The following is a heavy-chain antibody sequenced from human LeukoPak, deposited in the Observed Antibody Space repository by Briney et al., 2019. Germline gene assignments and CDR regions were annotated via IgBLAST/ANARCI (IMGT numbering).Heavy chain of an antibody. Sequence: SQTLSLTCAISGDSVSTNSATWTWLRQSPSRGLEWLGRTYYRSKWSNDYAVSMKSRIAINPDTSKNQFSLQLNSVTPEDTAVYYCARLVGASWFDSWGQGTLVTVSS. CDR1: GDSVSTNSAT. V-gene: IGHV6-1*01. CDR2: TYYRSKWSN. D-gene: IGHD1-26*01. CDR3: ARLVGASWFDS. J-gene: IGHJ5*01.